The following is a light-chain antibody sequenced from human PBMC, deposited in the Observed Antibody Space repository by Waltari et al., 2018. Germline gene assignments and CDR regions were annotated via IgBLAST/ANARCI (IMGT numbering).Light chain of an antibody. CDR3: QQSYRTPPLT. Sequence: DIQMTQSPSPLSASVGDRVTITCRASQSISGNLNWYQQKPGKAPKVLIYATSSLQSWVPSRFIGSGSGTDFTLTISSLQPEDFATYYCQQSYRTPPLTFGGGTKVEIK. V-gene: IGKV1-39*01. CDR2: ATS. CDR1: QSISGN. J-gene: IGKJ4*01.